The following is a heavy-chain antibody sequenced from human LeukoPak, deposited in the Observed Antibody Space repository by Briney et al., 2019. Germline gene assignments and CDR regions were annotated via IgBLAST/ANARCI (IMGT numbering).Heavy chain of an antibody. CDR3: ATSSGWYPKYFDY. Sequence: GRSLRLSCAASGFTFDDYAMHWVRQAPGKGLEWVSGNSWNSGSIGYADSVKGRFTISRDNAKNSLYLQMNSLRAEDTALYYCATSSGWYPKYFDYWGQGTLVTVSS. V-gene: IGHV3-9*01. CDR2: NSWNSGSI. CDR1: GFTFDDYA. D-gene: IGHD6-19*01. J-gene: IGHJ4*02.